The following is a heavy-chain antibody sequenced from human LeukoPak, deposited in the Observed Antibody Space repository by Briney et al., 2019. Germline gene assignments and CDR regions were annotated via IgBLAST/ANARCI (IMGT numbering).Heavy chain of an antibody. J-gene: IGHJ5*02. Sequence: GGSLRLSCAASGFTFSSYSMNWVRQAPGKGLEWVSSISSSSSYIYYADSVKGRFTISRDNSKNTLYLQMNSLRAEDTAVYYCAKDRTDYGGNPPWGQGTLVTVSS. CDR3: AKDRTDYGGNPP. CDR1: GFTFSSYS. V-gene: IGHV3-21*01. D-gene: IGHD4-23*01. CDR2: ISSSSSYI.